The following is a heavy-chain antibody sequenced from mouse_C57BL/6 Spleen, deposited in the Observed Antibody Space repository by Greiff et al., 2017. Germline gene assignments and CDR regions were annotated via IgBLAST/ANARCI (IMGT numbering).Heavy chain of an antibody. CDR2: INPNNGGT. V-gene: IGHV1-26*01. Sequence: VQLQQSGPELVKPGASVKISCKASGYTFTDYYMNWVKQSHGKSLEWIGDINPNNGGTSYNQKFKGKATLTVDKSSSTAYMELRSLTSEDSAVYYCARDIPYYYGSSPFAYWGQGTLVTVSA. J-gene: IGHJ3*01. CDR3: ARDIPYYYGSSPFAY. D-gene: IGHD1-1*01. CDR1: GYTFTDYY.